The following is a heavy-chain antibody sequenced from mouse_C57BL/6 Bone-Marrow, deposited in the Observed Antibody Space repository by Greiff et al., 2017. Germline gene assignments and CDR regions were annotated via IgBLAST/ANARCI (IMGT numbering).Heavy chain of an antibody. CDR1: GYTFTSYT. V-gene: IGHV1-12*01. Sequence: LQQSGAELVRPGASVKMSCKASGYTFTSYTMHWVKQTPRQGLEWIGAIYPGNGDTSYNQKFKGKATLTVDKSSSTAYMQLSSLTSEDYAVYCCASFYCGNYQNYWGQGTTLTVSS. D-gene: IGHD2-1*01. J-gene: IGHJ2*01. CDR3: ASFYCGNYQNY. CDR2: IYPGNGDT.